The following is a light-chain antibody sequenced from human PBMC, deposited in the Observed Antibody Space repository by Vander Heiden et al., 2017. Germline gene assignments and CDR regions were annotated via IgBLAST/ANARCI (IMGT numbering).Light chain of an antibody. CDR1: QSVSSN. Sequence: EVVMTQSPATLSVSPGERATLSCRASQSVSSNLAWYQQKPGQAPRLLIHGASTRATGIPARFSGSGSGTEFTLTVSSLQSEDFAVYYCQQDNNWPLTFGGGTKVEIK. J-gene: IGKJ4*01. V-gene: IGKV3-15*01. CDR3: QQDNNWPLT. CDR2: GAS.